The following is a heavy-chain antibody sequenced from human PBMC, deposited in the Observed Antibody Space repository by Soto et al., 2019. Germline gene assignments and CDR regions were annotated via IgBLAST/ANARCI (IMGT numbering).Heavy chain of an antibody. Sequence: VESLKISCSGSGYSFTSYWIGWVRQMPWKGLEWMGIIYPGDSAIRYSPSFQGQVTISADKAITTAYLQWSSLKASDTAMYYCARQGDWNSNWFDPWGQGTPVTVSS. D-gene: IGHD1-7*01. CDR2: IYPGDSAI. CDR1: GYSFTSYW. J-gene: IGHJ5*02. CDR3: ARQGDWNSNWFDP. V-gene: IGHV5-51*01.